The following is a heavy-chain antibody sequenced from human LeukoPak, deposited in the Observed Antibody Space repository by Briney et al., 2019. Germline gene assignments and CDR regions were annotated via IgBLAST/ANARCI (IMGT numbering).Heavy chain of an antibody. Sequence: GGSLRLSCAASGFTFSSYSMNWVRQAPGKGLEWVSSISSSSSYIYYADSVKGRFTISRDNAKNSLYLQMNSLRAEDTAVYYCTRDRRTKDIVGATQHWGQGTLVTVSS. D-gene: IGHD1-26*01. CDR1: GFTFSSYS. CDR2: ISSSSSYI. J-gene: IGHJ4*02. CDR3: TRDRRTKDIVGATQH. V-gene: IGHV3-21*01.